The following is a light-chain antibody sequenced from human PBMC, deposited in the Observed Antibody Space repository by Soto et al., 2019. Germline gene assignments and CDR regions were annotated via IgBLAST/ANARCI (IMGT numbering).Light chain of an antibody. V-gene: IGLV2-14*01. CDR1: RSDVGDYNY. CDR3: SSYTSSSTVV. Sequence: QSALTQPASVSGSPGQSIAISCTGTRSDVGDYNYVSWYQQHPGKAPKLMIYEVSNRPSGVSDRFSGSKSGNTASLTISGLQAEDEADYYCSSYTSSSTVVFGGGTKVTVL. CDR2: EVS. J-gene: IGLJ2*01.